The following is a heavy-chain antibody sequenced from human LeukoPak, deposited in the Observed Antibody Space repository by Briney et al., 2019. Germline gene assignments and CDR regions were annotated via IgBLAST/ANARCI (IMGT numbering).Heavy chain of an antibody. CDR1: GFNFSAAW. V-gene: IGHV3-15*01. D-gene: IGHD3-16*01. J-gene: IGHJ4*02. CDR2: LRSKNEGGTT. Sequence: GGSLRLSCAASGFNFSAAWMSWVRQAPGKGLEWVGHLRSKNEGGTTDYAAPVKGRILISRDDSKNTLSLQMSTLKIEDTAVYYCATGGSILAHWGQGTLVTVSS. CDR3: ATGGSILAH.